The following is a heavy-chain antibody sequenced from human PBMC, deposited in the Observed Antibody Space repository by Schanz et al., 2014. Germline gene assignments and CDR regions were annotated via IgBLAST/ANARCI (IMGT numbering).Heavy chain of an antibody. J-gene: IGHJ4*02. CDR1: GGSISSSN. CDR2: ISSSSSYT. D-gene: IGHD6-19*01. Sequence: QVQLQESGPGLVKPSGTLSLTCAVSGGSISSSNWWSWVRQPPGKGLEWVSYISSSSSYTNYADSVKGRCTISRDNAKNSLYLQMNSLRVEDTAVYYCARELISSGWYGWGQGTLVTVSS. V-gene: IGHV3-11*05. CDR3: ARELISSGWYG.